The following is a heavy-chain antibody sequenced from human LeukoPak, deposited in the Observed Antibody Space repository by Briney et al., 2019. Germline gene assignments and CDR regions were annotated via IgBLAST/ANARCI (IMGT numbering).Heavy chain of an antibody. J-gene: IGHJ4*02. Sequence: GGSLRLSCAASGFTFSDYDLSWIRQAPEKGLEWVSYISSSGGTIYYADSVEGRFTISRDNAKNSLYLQMNSLRAEDTAVYYCARDRWGLGGQGTLVTVSS. CDR1: GFTFSDYD. CDR3: ARDRWGL. V-gene: IGHV3-11*04. D-gene: IGHD4-23*01. CDR2: ISSSGGTI.